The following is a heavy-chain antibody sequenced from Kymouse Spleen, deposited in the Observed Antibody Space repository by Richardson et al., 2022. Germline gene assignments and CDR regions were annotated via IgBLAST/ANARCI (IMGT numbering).Heavy chain of an antibody. CDR2: IKSKTDGGTT. V-gene: IGHV3-15*01. J-gene: IGHJ4*02. CDR1: GFTFSNAW. CDR3: TTDFYDFWSGSDY. Sequence: EVQLVESGGGLVKPGGSLRLSCAASGFTFSNAWMSWVRQAPGKGLEWVGRIKSKTDGGTTDYAAPVKGRFTISRDDSKNTLYLQMNSLKTEDTAVYYCTTDFYDFWSGSDYWGQGTLVTVSS. D-gene: IGHD3-3*01.